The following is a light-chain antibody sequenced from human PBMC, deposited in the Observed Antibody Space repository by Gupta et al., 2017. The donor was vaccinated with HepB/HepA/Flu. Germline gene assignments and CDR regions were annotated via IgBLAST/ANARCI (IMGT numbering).Light chain of an antibody. CDR3: QSYDSSLSGVV. CDR1: SSNIGAVYD. CDR2: ANN. Sequence: QSVLTQPPSVSGAPGQRVTISCPGSSSNIGAVYDVHWYQQLPGTAPRLLIYANNNRPSGVPDRFSGSKSGTSASLAITGLQAEDEGDYYCQSYDSSLSGVVFGGGTKLTVL. J-gene: IGLJ2*01. V-gene: IGLV1-40*01.